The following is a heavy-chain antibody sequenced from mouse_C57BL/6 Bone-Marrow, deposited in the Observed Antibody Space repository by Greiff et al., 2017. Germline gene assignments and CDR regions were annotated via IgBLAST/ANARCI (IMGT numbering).Heavy chain of an antibody. CDR1: GYTFTDYE. Sequence: QVQLQQSGAELVRPGASVTLSCKASGYTFTDYEMHWVKQTPVHGLEWIGAIDPETGGTAYNQKFKGKAILTKEKSSSTAYMGLRSLTSEDSAVDYCTRDGGWLRIYYAMDYWGQGTSVTVSS. V-gene: IGHV1-15*01. CDR2: IDPETGGT. D-gene: IGHD2-3*01. CDR3: TRDGGWLRIYYAMDY. J-gene: IGHJ4*01.